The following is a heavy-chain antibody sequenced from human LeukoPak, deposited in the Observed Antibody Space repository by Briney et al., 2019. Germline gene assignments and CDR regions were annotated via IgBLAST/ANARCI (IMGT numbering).Heavy chain of an antibody. CDR2: IYLGGST. CDR1: GGSISSGGYS. D-gene: IGHD3-16*01. CDR3: ARGPNLGDADFDY. Sequence: SETLSLTCAVSGGSISSGGYSWSWIRQPPGKGLEWIAYIYLGGSTYYNPSLKRRVTISIDRSKNQFSLRLSSVTAADTAVYYCARGPNLGDADFDYWGQGTLVTVSS. J-gene: IGHJ4*02. V-gene: IGHV4-30-2*01.